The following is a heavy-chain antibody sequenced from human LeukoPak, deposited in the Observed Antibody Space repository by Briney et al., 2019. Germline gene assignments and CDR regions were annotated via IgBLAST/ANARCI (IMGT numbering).Heavy chain of an antibody. Sequence: ASVTVSCKATGYTFTGYYMHWVRQAPGQGLEWMGWINPNSGNTDYAQKLRGRVTMTTDTSTSTAYMELRSLRSDDTAVYYCARITYDFWSGYYMPDDPWGQGTLVTVSS. CDR1: GYTFTGYY. J-gene: IGHJ5*02. V-gene: IGHV1-18*04. CDR3: ARITYDFWSGYYMPDDP. D-gene: IGHD3-3*01. CDR2: INPNSGNT.